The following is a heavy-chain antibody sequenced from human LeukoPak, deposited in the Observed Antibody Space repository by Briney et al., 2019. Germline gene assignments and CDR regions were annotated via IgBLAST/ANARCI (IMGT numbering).Heavy chain of an antibody. CDR2: ITHTGTT. CDR3: ARFRGGVGWEY. Sequence: PSETLSLTCAVSGYSISSGYSWVWIRQPPGKGLEWIGSITHTGTTYYNPSLKSRVTLSRDTSKNQFSLNLSSVTAADTARYYCARFRGGVGWEYWGQGTLVTVSS. V-gene: IGHV4-38-2*01. CDR1: GYSISSGYS. D-gene: IGHD5-24*01. J-gene: IGHJ4*02.